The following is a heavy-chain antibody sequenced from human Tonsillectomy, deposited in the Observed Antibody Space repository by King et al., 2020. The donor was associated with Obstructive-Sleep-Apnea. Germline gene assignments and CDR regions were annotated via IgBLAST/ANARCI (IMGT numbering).Heavy chain of an antibody. D-gene: IGHD2-2*01. CDR3: ARAAAPFFEY. Sequence: VQLVESGGGLVQPGRSLRLSCTTSGFTFAGDAITWIRQAPGQGLEWRGFIRGRAYSGTTEYAASVKGRFTLSRDVSKNIAYLQMASLKIEDTAFYYCARAAAPFFEYWGQGTLVTVSS. CDR2: IRGRAYSGTT. J-gene: IGHJ4*02. CDR1: GFTFAGDA. V-gene: IGHV3-49*03.